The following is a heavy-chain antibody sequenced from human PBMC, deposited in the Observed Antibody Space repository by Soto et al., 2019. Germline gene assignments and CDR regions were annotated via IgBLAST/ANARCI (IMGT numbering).Heavy chain of an antibody. CDR2: ISWNSGSI. CDR3: AKDTDSGYDLDAFDI. CDR1: GFTFDDYA. D-gene: IGHD5-12*01. J-gene: IGHJ3*02. V-gene: IGHV3-9*01. Sequence: EVQLVESGGGLVQPGRSLRLSCAASGFTFDDYAMHWVRQAPGKGLEWVSGISWNSGSIGYAESVKGRFTISRDNAKNSLYLQMNSLRAEDTALYYCAKDTDSGYDLDAFDIWGQGTMGTVSS.